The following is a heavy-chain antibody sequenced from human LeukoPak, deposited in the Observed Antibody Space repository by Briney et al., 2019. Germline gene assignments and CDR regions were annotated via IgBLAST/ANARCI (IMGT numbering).Heavy chain of an antibody. V-gene: IGHV3-15*01. J-gene: IGHJ6*04. CDR1: GFTFSSSA. Sequence: GGSLRLSCTTSGFTFSSSAMSWVRQAPGKGLEWVGRIKSKTDGGTTDYAAPVKGRFTISRDDSKNTLYLQMNSLKTEDTAVYYCTTEGGYGVRGGGVWGKGTTVTVSS. CDR2: IKSKTDGGTT. D-gene: IGHD3-10*01. CDR3: TTEGGYGVRGGGV.